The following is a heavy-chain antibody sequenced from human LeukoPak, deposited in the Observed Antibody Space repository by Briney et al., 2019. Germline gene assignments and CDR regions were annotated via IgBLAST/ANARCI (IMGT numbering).Heavy chain of an antibody. V-gene: IGHV4-59*08. CDR2: IYYSGST. J-gene: IGHJ4*02. D-gene: IGHD3-22*01. CDR3: ARWNYDSSGYREFDY. Sequence: PSETLSLTCTVSGGSINSYYWNWIRQPPGEGLEWIGYIYYSGSTNYNPSLKSRVTISVDTSKNQFSLKVESVTAADTALYYCARWNYDSSGYREFDYWGQGILVTVSS. CDR1: GGSINSYY.